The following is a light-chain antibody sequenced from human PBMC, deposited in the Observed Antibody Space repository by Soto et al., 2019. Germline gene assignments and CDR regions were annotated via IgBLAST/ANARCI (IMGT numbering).Light chain of an antibody. V-gene: IGLV2-14*01. Sequence: QSALTQPASVSGSPGQSITISCTGTSSDVGGYNYVSWYQQHPGKAPKLMIYDVSNRPSGVSNRFSGSKSGNTASLTISGLQAEDEADYYCSSYTSSSNGVLLGGGTKLTVL. J-gene: IGLJ2*01. CDR2: DVS. CDR3: SSYTSSSNGVL. CDR1: SSDVGGYNY.